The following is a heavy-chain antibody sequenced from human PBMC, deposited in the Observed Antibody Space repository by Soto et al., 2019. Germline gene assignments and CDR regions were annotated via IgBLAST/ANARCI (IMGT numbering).Heavy chain of an antibody. CDR1: GFTFSSYW. V-gene: IGHV3-74*01. CDR3: ARENYYEGDAFDI. J-gene: IGHJ3*02. D-gene: IGHD3-22*01. Sequence: VQLVESGGGLVQPGGSLRLSCAASGFTFSSYWMHWVRQAPGKGLVWVSRINSDGSSTSYADSVKGRFTISRDNAKNTLYLQMNSLRAEDTAVYYCARENYYEGDAFDIWGQGTMVTVSS. CDR2: INSDGSST.